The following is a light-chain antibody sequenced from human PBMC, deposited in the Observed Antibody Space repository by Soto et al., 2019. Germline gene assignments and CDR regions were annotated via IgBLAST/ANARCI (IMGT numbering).Light chain of an antibody. CDR2: GAS. V-gene: IGKV3-15*01. J-gene: IGKJ1*01. CDR3: QQYDQWWT. Sequence: KVTTQSAASVCVSQGGRATCSGRASQSVNTNFAWYQLKPGQAPRLLVYGASIRATGIPARFSCSGSGTEYSLTINSLQSEDFGVYFCQQYDQWWTFGQGTKVDVK. CDR1: QSVNTN.